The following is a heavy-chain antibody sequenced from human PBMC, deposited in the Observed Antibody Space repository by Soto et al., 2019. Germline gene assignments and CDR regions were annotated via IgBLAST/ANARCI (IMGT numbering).Heavy chain of an antibody. V-gene: IGHV1-69*13. CDR3: ALDWERAAAGPSWFDP. CDR1: GGTFSSYA. CDR2: IIPIFGTA. J-gene: IGHJ5*02. D-gene: IGHD6-13*01. Sequence: SVKVSCKASGGTFSSYAISWVRQAPGQGLEWMGGIIPIFGTANYAQKFQGRVTITADASTSTAYMELSSLTSEDTAGYYCALDWERAAAGPSWFDPLGRGNLVT.